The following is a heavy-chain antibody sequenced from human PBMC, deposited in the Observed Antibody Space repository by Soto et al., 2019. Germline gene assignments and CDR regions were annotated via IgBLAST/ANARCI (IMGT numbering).Heavy chain of an antibody. V-gene: IGHV3-21*01. D-gene: IGHD3-10*01. CDR3: ARDRGNIKIFDF. J-gene: IGHJ4*02. CDR2: ISIGSTSI. CDR1: GFTFSTYS. Sequence: GWSLRLSCTASGFTFSTYSMNWVRQAPGKGLEWVSYISIGSTSIYYADSVTGRFTISRDNAKNSLYLQMNDLRDDDTAVYYGARDRGNIKIFDFWGPGTLVTVSS.